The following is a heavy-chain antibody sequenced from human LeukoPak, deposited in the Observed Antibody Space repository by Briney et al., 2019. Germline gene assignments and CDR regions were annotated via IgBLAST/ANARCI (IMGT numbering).Heavy chain of an antibody. Sequence: SETLSLTCTVSGGSISSYYWSWIRQPAGKGLEWSGRIYTSGSTNYNPSLKSRVTMSVDTSKNQFSLKLSSVTAADTAVYYCATLWFGDYYYYYMDVWGKGTTVTVSS. V-gene: IGHV4-4*07. CDR3: ATLWFGDYYYYYMDV. CDR2: IYTSGST. J-gene: IGHJ6*03. D-gene: IGHD3-10*01. CDR1: GGSISSYY.